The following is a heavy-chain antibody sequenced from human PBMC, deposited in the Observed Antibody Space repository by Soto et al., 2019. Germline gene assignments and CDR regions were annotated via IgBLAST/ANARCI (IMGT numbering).Heavy chain of an antibody. CDR1: GFTFSSYA. D-gene: IGHD3-22*01. J-gene: IGHJ4*02. CDR3: AKQARRATYYYDSSGYSALDY. CDR2: ISGSGGST. Sequence: GGSLRLSCAASGFTFSSYAMSWVRQAPGKGLEWVSAISGSGGSTYYADSVKGRFTISRDNSKNTLYLQMNSLRAEDTAVYYCAKQARRATYYYDSSGYSALDYWGQGTLVTVSS. V-gene: IGHV3-23*01.